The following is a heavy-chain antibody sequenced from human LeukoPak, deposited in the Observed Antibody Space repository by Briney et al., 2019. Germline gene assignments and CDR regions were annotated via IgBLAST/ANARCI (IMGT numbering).Heavy chain of an antibody. CDR1: GFTFSDYY. J-gene: IGHJ5*02. D-gene: IGHD3-22*01. Sequence: GGSLRLSCAASGFTFSDYYMSWIRQAPGKGLEWVSYISSSGSTIYYADSAKGRFTISRDNAKNSLYLQMNSLRAEDTAVYYCARKAMIITWFDPWGQGTLVTVSS. CDR2: ISSSGSTI. V-gene: IGHV3-11*01. CDR3: ARKAMIITWFDP.